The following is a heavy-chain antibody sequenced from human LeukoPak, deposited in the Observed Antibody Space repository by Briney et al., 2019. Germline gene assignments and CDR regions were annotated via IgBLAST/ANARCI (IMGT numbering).Heavy chain of an antibody. CDR1: GFTFSSYG. D-gene: IGHD1-26*01. CDR2: IWYDGSNK. Sequence: GRSLRLSCAASGFTFSSYGMHWVRQAPGKGLEWVAVIWYDGSNKYYADSVKGRFTISRDNSKNTLYLQMNSLSAEDTAVYYCARELGSYYRYFDYWGQGTLVTVSS. J-gene: IGHJ4*02. V-gene: IGHV3-33*01. CDR3: ARELGSYYRYFDY.